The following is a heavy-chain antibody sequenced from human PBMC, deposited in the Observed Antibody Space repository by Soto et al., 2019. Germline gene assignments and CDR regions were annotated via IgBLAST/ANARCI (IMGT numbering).Heavy chain of an antibody. D-gene: IGHD6-6*01. Sequence: SETLSLTCTVSGGSISSYYWSWIRQPPGKGLEWIGYIYYSGSTNYNPSLKSRVTISVDTSKNQFSLKLSSVTAADTAVYYCARQTYSSSFLNWFDPWGQGTLVTVSS. CDR2: IYYSGST. V-gene: IGHV4-59*08. CDR1: GGSISSYY. CDR3: ARQTYSSSFLNWFDP. J-gene: IGHJ5*02.